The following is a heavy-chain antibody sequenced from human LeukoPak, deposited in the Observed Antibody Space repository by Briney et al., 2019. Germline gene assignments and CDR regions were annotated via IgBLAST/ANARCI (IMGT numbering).Heavy chain of an antibody. D-gene: IGHD1-26*01. CDR1: GYTFTSYD. CDR3: ARGPRIVGATTSYYFDY. J-gene: IGHJ4*02. V-gene: IGHV1-8*01. Sequence: ASVKVSCKASGYTFTSYDINWVRQATGQGLEWMGWMNPNSGNTGYAQKFQGRVTMTRHTSISTAYMELSSLRSEDTAVYYCARGPRIVGATTSYYFDYWGQGTLVTASS. CDR2: MNPNSGNT.